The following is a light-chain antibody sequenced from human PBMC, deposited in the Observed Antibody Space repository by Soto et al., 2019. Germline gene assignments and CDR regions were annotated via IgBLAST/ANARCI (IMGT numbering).Light chain of an antibody. CDR1: QSIGTS. CDR3: QQSFGTPDT. CDR2: AAS. J-gene: IGKJ2*01. V-gene: IGKV1-39*01. Sequence: DIQMTQSPSSLSASVGDRVTITCRASQSIGTSLNWYQQKPGKAPELLIYAASSLQSGVQSRFSGSGSGADFTLTISSPQPEDSATFYCQQSFGTPDTFGQGTKLEI.